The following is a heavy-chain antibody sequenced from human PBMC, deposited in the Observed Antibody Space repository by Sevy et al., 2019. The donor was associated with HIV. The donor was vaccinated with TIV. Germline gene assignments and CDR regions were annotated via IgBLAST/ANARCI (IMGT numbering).Heavy chain of an antibody. D-gene: IGHD2-15*01. J-gene: IGHJ6*02. CDR3: AKGYCSGGSCPRDYYYYGMDV. CDR2: ISGSGRST. V-gene: IGHV3-23*01. CDR1: GFTFSTYA. Sequence: GESLKISCAASGFTFSTYAMNWVRQAPGKGLEWVSSISGSGRSTYYAVSVEGRFTISRDNSKNTLYLQMNSLRADDTAVYYCAKGYCSGGSCPRDYYYYGMDVWGQGTTVTVSS.